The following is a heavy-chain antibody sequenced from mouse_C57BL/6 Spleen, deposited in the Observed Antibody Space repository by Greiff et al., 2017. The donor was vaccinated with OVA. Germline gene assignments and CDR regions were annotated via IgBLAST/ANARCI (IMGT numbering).Heavy chain of an antibody. CDR2: IYPGSGST. J-gene: IGHJ2*01. D-gene: IGHD1-1*01. CDR3: ARGGTTVVADFDY. Sequence: VQLQQPGAELVKPGASVKMSCKASGYTFTSYWITWVKQRPGQGLEWIGDIYPGSGSTNYNEKFKSKATLTVDTSSSTAYMQLSSLTSEDSAVYYGARGGTTVVADFDYWGQGTTLTVSS. CDR1: GYTFTSYW. V-gene: IGHV1-55*01.